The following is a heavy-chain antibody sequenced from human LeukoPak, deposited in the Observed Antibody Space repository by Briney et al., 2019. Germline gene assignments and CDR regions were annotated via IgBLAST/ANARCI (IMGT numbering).Heavy chain of an antibody. V-gene: IGHV3-7*05. CDR3: AREVYGDNYFDY. CDR1: GFTSNRNW. D-gene: IGHD4-17*01. Sequence: PGGSLRLSCAASGFTSNRNWMSWVRQAPGKGLEWVANIKQDGSEKYYVDSVKGRFTISRDNAKNSLYLQMNSLRAEDTAVYYCAREVYGDNYFDYWGQGTLVTVSS. J-gene: IGHJ4*02. CDR2: IKQDGSEK.